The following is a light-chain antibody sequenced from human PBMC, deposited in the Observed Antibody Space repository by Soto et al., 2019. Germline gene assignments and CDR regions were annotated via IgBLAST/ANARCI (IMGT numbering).Light chain of an antibody. V-gene: IGKV3-20*01. CDR2: GAS. Sequence: EIVLTPSPGTLSLSPGERATLSCRASQSVSSSYLAWYQQKPGQAPRQLIYGASSRATGIPDRFSGSGSGTDFTFTITRLEPKDFAVYYCQHYRTSFGGGTRVEIK. CDR1: QSVSSSY. CDR3: QHYRTS. J-gene: IGKJ4*01.